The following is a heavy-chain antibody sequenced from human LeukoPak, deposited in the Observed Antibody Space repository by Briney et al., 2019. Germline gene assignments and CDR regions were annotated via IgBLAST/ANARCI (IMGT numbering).Heavy chain of an antibody. CDR3: ARGYFGNSLLDY. V-gene: IGHV1-2*02. J-gene: IGHJ4*02. D-gene: IGHD4-23*01. Sequence: GASVKVSCKTSGYSFTGHYVHWVRQAPGQGLEWMGWIHPKSGDTNYALKFHGRVTVTRDTSISTVYMDLSRLSSDDTSVYYCARGYFGNSLLDYWGQGTLVTVSS. CDR2: IHPKSGDT. CDR1: GYSFTGHY.